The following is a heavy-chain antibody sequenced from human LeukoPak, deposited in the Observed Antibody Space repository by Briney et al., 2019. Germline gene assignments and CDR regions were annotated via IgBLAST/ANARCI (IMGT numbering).Heavy chain of an antibody. V-gene: IGHV3-23*01. CDR2: ISGSGGST. Sequence: TGGSLRLSCAASGFTFSSYAMGWVRQAPGKGLEWVSAISGSGGSTYYADSVKGRFTISRDNSKNTLYLQMNSLRAEDTAVYYCAKEHRGSGWYQWGYFDYWGQGTLVTVSS. CDR3: AKEHRGSGWYQWGYFDY. CDR1: GFTFSSYA. J-gene: IGHJ4*02. D-gene: IGHD6-19*01.